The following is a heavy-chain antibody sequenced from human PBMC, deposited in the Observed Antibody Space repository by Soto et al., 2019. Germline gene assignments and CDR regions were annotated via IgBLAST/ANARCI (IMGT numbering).Heavy chain of an antibody. CDR1: GFTFSSYA. Sequence: QVQLVESGGGVVQPGRSLRLSCAASGFTFSSYAMHWVRQAPGKGLECVAVISYDGSNKYYADSVKGRFTISRDNSKNTLYLQMNSLRAENTAVFYCTRNQTGITTAGGGRMDYWGQGYLVTVSS. CDR3: TRNQTGITTAGGGRMDY. J-gene: IGHJ4*02. D-gene: IGHD6-13*01. V-gene: IGHV3-30-3*01. CDR2: ISYDGSNK.